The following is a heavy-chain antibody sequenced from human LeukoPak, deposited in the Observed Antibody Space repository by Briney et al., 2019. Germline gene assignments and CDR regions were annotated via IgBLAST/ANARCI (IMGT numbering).Heavy chain of an antibody. J-gene: IGHJ4*02. CDR2: INHSGST. CDR1: GGSVSGYY. V-gene: IGHV4-34*01. CDR3: ARGVDGSSWYSDY. D-gene: IGHD6-13*01. Sequence: SETLSLTCAVYGGSVSGYYWSWIRQPLGKGLEWIGEINHSGSTNYNPSLKSRVTISVDTSKNQFSLKLSSVTAADTAVYYCARGVDGSSWYSDYWGQGTLVTVSS.